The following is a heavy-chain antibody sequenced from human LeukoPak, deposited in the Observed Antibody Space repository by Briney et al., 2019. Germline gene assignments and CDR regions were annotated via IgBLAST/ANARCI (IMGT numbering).Heavy chain of an antibody. D-gene: IGHD6-13*01. CDR3: AKVPPSSSWFADAFDI. J-gene: IGHJ3*02. V-gene: IGHV3-30*02. Sequence: GGSLRLSCAASGFTFSSYGMHWVRQAPGKGLEWVAFIRYDGSNKYYADSVKGRLTISRDNSKNTLYLQMNSLRAEDTAVYYCAKVPPSSSWFADAFDIWGQGTMVTVSS. CDR2: IRYDGSNK. CDR1: GFTFSSYG.